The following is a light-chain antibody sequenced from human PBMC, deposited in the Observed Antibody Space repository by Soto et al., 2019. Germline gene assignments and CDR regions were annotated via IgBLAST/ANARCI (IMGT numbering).Light chain of an antibody. V-gene: IGKV3-20*01. CDR2: GAS. CDR3: QQYDTSPLT. Sequence: PGERATLSCRASQSLSSNYLAWYQQKPGHPPRLLIYGASNRATGIPDRFSGSGSGTDFTLAISRLEPEDFAVYHCQQYDTSPLTFGGGTKVDIK. CDR1: QSLSSNY. J-gene: IGKJ4*01.